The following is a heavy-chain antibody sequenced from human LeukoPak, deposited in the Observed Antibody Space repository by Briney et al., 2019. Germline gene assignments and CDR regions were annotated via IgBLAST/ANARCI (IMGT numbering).Heavy chain of an antibody. V-gene: IGHV3-73*01. D-gene: IGHD2-15*01. CDR3: TNSRLLLNYYYYGMDV. CDR2: IRSKANSYAT. Sequence: GGSLRLSCAASGFTFSGSAMHWVRQASGKGLEWVGRIRSKANSYATAYAASVKGRFTISRDDSKNTAYLQMNSLKTEDTAVYYCTNSRLLLNYYYYGMDVWGQGTTATVSS. CDR1: GFTFSGSA. J-gene: IGHJ6*02.